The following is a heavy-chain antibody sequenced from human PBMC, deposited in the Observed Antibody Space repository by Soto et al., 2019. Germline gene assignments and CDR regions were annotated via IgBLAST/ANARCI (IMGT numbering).Heavy chain of an antibody. J-gene: IGHJ4*02. D-gene: IGHD5-12*01. CDR3: AKDSGWLHHY. V-gene: IGHV3-7*03. Sequence: EVQLVESGGRLVQPGGSLRLSCEGSGFSFSGFWMSWLRQAPGKGLEWLANIKQDGSARYSVDSVKGRFSIFRDNAKNTLSLEMNTLRAEDTAVYYCAKDSGWLHHYWGQGTLVTVSS. CDR2: IKQDGSAR. CDR1: GFSFSGFW.